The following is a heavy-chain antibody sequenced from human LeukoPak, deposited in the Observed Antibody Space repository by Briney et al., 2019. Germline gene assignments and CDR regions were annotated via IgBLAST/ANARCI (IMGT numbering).Heavy chain of an antibody. D-gene: IGHD6-6*01. J-gene: IGHJ4*02. V-gene: IGHV4-59*12. CDR2: IYYSGST. CDR3: ARDRPGGAFDY. CDR1: GGSISSYY. Sequence: PSETLSLTCTVSGGSISSYYWSWIRQPPGKGLEWIGYIYYSGSTNYNPSLKSRVTISVDTSKNQFSLKLSSVTAADTAVYYCARDRPGGAFDYWGQGTLVTVSS.